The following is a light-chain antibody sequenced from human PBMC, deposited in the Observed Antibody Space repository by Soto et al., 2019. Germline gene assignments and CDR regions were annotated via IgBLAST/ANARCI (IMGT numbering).Light chain of an antibody. CDR2: EVS. CDR1: SSDVGSYNR. CDR3: SSYTSSSAWV. Sequence: HSALTQPPSVSGSPGQSVTISCTGTSSDVGSYNRVSWYQQPPGTAPKLMIYEVSNRPSGVPDRFSGSKSGNTASLTISGLQAEDEADYYCSSYTSSSAWVFGGGTKLTVL. J-gene: IGLJ2*01. V-gene: IGLV2-18*02.